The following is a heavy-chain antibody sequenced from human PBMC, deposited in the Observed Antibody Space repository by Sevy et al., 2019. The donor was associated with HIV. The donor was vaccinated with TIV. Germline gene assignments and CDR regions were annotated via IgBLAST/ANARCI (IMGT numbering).Heavy chain of an antibody. D-gene: IGHD3-22*01. CDR2: IIPIFGTA. V-gene: IGHV1-69*13. J-gene: IGHJ4*02. CDR1: GGTFSSYA. CDR3: ARDPYYHDSSGYSYFGY. Sequence: ASVKVSCKASGGTFSSYAISWVRQAPGQGLEWMGRIIPIFGTANYAQKFQGRVTITADESTSTAYMELSSLRSEDTAVYYCARDPYYHDSSGYSYFGYWGQGTLVTVSS.